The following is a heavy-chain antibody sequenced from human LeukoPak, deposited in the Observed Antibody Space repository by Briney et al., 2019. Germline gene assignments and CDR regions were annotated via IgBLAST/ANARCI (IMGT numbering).Heavy chain of an antibody. CDR2: ISFDGSNK. Sequence: GGSLRLSCAASGFTFSSYAVHWVRQAPGKGLEWVSLISFDGSNKYYADSVKGRFTVSRDNSKNTLYLQMNSLRAEDTAVYYCARDDYAVWGQGTTVTVSS. J-gene: IGHJ6*02. CDR1: GFTFSSYA. CDR3: ARDDYAV. D-gene: IGHD3-16*01. V-gene: IGHV3-30*07.